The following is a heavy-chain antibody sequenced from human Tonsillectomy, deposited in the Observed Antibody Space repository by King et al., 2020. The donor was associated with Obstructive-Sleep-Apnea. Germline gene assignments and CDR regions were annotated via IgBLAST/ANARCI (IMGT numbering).Heavy chain of an antibody. J-gene: IGHJ6*02. V-gene: IGHV1-69*11. CDR1: GGTFSNSA. D-gene: IGHD5-18*01. CDR2: IVPFLGTT. CDR3: ARGRGYSYGPDFYYYYGLDV. Sequence: QLVQSGAEVMKPGSSVKVSCKASGGTFSNSAISWVRQAPGLGLEWMGGIVPFLGTTNYAQKFQGRVTIGADEPTRTAYMGLGRLASEDTAVYYCARGRGYSYGPDFYYYYGLDVWGQGTTVTVSS.